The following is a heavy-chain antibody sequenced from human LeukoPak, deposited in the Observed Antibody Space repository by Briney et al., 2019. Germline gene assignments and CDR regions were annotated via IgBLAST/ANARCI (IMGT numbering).Heavy chain of an antibody. D-gene: IGHD6-13*01. J-gene: IGHJ4*02. CDR1: GGAISSYY. CDR2: IYYSVST. CDR3: ARQSSSWSPEFDY. V-gene: IGHV4-59*08. Sequence: PSETLSLTCTVSGGAISSYYWSWIRQPPGKGLEWIGYIYYSVSTNNNPSLKSRVTISVDTSKNQFSLKLSSVTAADTAVYYCARQSSSWSPEFDYWGQGTLVTVSS.